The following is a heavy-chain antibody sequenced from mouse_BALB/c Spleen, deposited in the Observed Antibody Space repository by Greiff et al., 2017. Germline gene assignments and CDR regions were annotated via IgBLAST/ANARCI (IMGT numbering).Heavy chain of an antibody. CDR3: VRDEGYRAMDY. Sequence: QVQLQQSGPGLVAPSQRLSITCTVSGFSLTSYDISWIRQPPGKGLEWLGVIWTGGGTNYNSAFMSRLSISKDNSKSQVFLKMNSLQTDDTAIYYCVRDEGYRAMDYWGQGTSVTVSS. CDR1: GFSLTSYD. J-gene: IGHJ4*01. CDR2: IWTGGGT. D-gene: IGHD2-14*01. V-gene: IGHV2-9-2*01.